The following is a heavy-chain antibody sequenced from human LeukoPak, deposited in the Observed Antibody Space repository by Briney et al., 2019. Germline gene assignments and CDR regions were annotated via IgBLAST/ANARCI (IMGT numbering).Heavy chain of an antibody. Sequence: SETLSLTCTGSGNSISSTGFYWGWIRQPPGKGLEGIGSMYYSGSTYYNPSLKSPVTISLDTTKNQFSLKLSSVTAADTAVYFCARLMGDITGSFDYWGQGTLVTVSS. V-gene: IGHV4-39*01. CDR1: GNSISSTGFY. CDR3: ARLMGDITGSFDY. D-gene: IGHD1-26*01. J-gene: IGHJ4*02. CDR2: MYYSGST.